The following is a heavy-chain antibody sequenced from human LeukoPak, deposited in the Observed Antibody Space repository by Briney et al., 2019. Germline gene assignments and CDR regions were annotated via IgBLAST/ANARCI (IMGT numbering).Heavy chain of an antibody. J-gene: IGHJ4*02. V-gene: IGHV3-30-3*01. D-gene: IGHD3-22*01. CDR1: GFTFSSYA. CDR2: ISYDGSNK. CDR3: AKDRGWLIFQLDY. Sequence: QPGGSLRLSCAASGFTFSSYAMHWVRQAPGKGLEWVAVISYDGSNKYYADSVKGRFTISRDNSKNTLYLQMNSLRAEDTAVYYCAKDRGWLIFQLDYWGQGTLVTVSS.